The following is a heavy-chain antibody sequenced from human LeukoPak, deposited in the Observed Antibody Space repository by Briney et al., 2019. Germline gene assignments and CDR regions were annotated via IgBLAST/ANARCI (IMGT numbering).Heavy chain of an antibody. CDR2: IIPIFGTA. Sequence: SVKVSCKASGGTFSSYAISWVRQAPGQGLEWMGGIIPIFGTANYAQKFQGRVTITADESTSTAYMELRSLRSDDTAVYYCARGPGGRRGYYPLEDYYYYYYMDVWGKGTTVTVSS. CDR3: ARGPGGRRGYYPLEDYYYYYYMDV. V-gene: IGHV1-69*13. J-gene: IGHJ6*03. D-gene: IGHD3-22*01. CDR1: GGTFSSYA.